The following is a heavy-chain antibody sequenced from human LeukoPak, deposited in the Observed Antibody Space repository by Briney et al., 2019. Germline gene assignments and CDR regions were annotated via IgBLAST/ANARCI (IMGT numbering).Heavy chain of an antibody. J-gene: IGHJ4*02. CDR2: IWSDGSNE. V-gene: IGHV3-33*08. CDR3: ARASGPFDF. CDR1: GFTFSSYW. D-gene: IGHD3-10*01. Sequence: GGSLRLSCAASGFTFSSYWMHWVRQAPGKGLEWVAVIWSDGSNEYFADSVKGRFTISRDNSKNTLYLQMNSLRAEDTAVYYCARASGPFDFWGQGTLVTVSS.